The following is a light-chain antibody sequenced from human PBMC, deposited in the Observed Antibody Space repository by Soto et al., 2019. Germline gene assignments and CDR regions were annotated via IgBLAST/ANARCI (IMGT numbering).Light chain of an antibody. V-gene: IGLV4-69*01. CDR2: VNNDGSH. Sequence: QSVLTQSPSASASLGASVKLTCTLNSGHSSYPIAWHQQQPERGPRYLMKVNNDGSHTKGDGIPDRFSGSSSGAERYLTISSLQSEDEADYYCQSWGTGMVFGGGTQLTVL. J-gene: IGLJ3*02. CDR3: QSWGTGMV. CDR1: SGHSSYP.